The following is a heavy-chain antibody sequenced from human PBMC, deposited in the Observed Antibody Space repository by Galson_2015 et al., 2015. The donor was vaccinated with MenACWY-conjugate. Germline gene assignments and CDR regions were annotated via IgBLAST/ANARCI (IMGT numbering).Heavy chain of an antibody. Sequence: ETLSLTCTVSGGSISSYYWSWIRQPPGKGLEWIGYIYYSGSTNYNPSLKSRVTISVDTSKNQFSLKLTSVTAADTAVYYCARLRDPYWYFDLWGRGTLVTVSS. V-gene: IGHV4-59*08. CDR1: GGSISSYY. D-gene: IGHD4-17*01. CDR2: IYYSGST. J-gene: IGHJ2*01. CDR3: ARLRDPYWYFDL.